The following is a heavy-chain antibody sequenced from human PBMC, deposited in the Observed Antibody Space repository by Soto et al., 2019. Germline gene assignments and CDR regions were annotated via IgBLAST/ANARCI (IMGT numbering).Heavy chain of an antibody. CDR1: GGSIGSYY. CDR3: ARPYGGNFDY. Sequence: SETLSLTSTVYGGSIGSYYSSWIRQPPGKGLEWIGYIYYSGSTNYNPSLKSRVTISVDTSKNQFSLKLSSVTAADTAVYYCARPYGGNFDYWGQGTLVTVS. V-gene: IGHV4-59*01. J-gene: IGHJ4*02. CDR2: IYYSGST. D-gene: IGHD3-16*01.